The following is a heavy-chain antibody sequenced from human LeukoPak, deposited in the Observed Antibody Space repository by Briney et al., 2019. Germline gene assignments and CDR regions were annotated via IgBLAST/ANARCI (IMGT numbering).Heavy chain of an antibody. Sequence: GGSLRLSCAASGFTFSNHGMHWVRQAPGKGPEWVALIWYDVSNKYYGDSVKGRFTISRDNSKNTVYLQMNSLRAEDTGVYYCARDRLEAVTDDDYFDYWGQGTLVTVSS. D-gene: IGHD2-21*02. CDR3: ARDRLEAVTDDDYFDY. V-gene: IGHV3-33*01. CDR2: IWYDVSNK. CDR1: GFTFSNHG. J-gene: IGHJ4*02.